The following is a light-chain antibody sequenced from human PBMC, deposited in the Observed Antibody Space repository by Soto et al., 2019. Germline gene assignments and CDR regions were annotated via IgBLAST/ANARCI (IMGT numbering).Light chain of an antibody. CDR3: QQSYTPPRP. CDR1: QSINTY. J-gene: IGKJ1*01. Sequence: DIQMTQSPSSLSASVGDRVTITCRASQSINTYANWYQQKPGRAPKLLIYAASDLQSGDTSRFRGSGSGTDFTLTISGLQLEDFATFYCQQSYTPPRPFGQGTTVEIK. CDR2: AAS. V-gene: IGKV1-39*01.